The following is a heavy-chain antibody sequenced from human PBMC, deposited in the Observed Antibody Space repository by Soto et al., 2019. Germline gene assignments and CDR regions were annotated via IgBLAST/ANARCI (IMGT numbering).Heavy chain of an antibody. V-gene: IGHV4-59*08. CDR1: GGSISSYY. Sequence: SETLSLTCTVSGGSISSYYWSWIRQPPGKGLEWIGYIYYSGSTNYNPSLKSRVTISVDTSKNQFSLKLSSVTAADTAVYYCARISGYDPSFDYWGQGTLVTVSS. D-gene: IGHD5-12*01. CDR2: IYYSGST. CDR3: ARISGYDPSFDY. J-gene: IGHJ4*02.